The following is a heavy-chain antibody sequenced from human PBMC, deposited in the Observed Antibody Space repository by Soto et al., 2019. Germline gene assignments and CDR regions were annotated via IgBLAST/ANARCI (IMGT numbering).Heavy chain of an antibody. CDR2: IWYDGSNK. CDR3: ARDYSLGGFGEPRDYYYGMDV. CDR1: GFTFSSYG. V-gene: IGHV3-33*01. D-gene: IGHD3-10*01. J-gene: IGHJ6*02. Sequence: GGSLRLSCAASGFTFSSYGMHWVRQAPGKGLEWVAVIWYDGSNKYYADSVKGRFTISRDNSKNTLYLQMNSLRAEDTAVYYCARDYSLGGFGEPRDYYYGMDVWGQGTTVTVSS.